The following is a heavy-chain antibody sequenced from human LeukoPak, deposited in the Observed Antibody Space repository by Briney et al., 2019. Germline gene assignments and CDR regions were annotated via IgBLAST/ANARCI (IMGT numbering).Heavy chain of an antibody. CDR3: AREQVVYGSAFDP. D-gene: IGHD3-10*01. Sequence: PGGSLRLSCAASGFTFSSYSMNWVRQAPGKGLEWVSYISSSSSTIYYADSVKGRFTISRDNAKNSLYLQKNSLRAEDTAVYYCAREQVVYGSAFDPWGEGTLVTVSS. CDR1: GFTFSSYS. CDR2: ISSSSSTI. J-gene: IGHJ5*02. V-gene: IGHV3-48*01.